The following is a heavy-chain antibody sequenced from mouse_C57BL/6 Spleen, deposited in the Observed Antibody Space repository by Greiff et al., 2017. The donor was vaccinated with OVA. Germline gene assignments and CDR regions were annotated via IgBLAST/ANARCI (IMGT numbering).Heavy chain of an antibody. Sequence: VQLQESGAELVKPGASVKMSCKASGYTFTTYPIEWMKQNHGKSLEWIGNFHPYNDDTKYNEKFKGKATLTVEKSSSTVYLELSRLTSDDSAVYYCARGIYYYGSSYGYFDVWGTGTTVTVSS. J-gene: IGHJ1*03. CDR3: ARGIYYYGSSYGYFDV. CDR2: FHPYNDDT. CDR1: GYTFTTYP. V-gene: IGHV1-47*01. D-gene: IGHD1-1*01.